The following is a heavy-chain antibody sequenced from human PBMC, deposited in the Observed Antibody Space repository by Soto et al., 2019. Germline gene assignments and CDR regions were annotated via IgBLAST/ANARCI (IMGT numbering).Heavy chain of an antibody. Sequence: ASVKVFCKASGYTFTSYDINWVRQATGQGLEWMGWMNPNSGNTGYAQKFQGRVTMTRNTSISTAYMELSSLRSEDTAVYYCARGQKFNAVATQGLGYWGQGTLVTVSS. CDR1: GYTFTSYD. D-gene: IGHD5-12*01. V-gene: IGHV1-8*01. CDR3: ARGQKFNAVATQGLGY. J-gene: IGHJ4*02. CDR2: MNPNSGNT.